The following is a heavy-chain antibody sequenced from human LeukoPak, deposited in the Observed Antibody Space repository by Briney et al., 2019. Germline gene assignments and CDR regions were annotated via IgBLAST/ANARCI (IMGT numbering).Heavy chain of an antibody. V-gene: IGHV4-4*07. CDR2: IYISGNT. Sequence: PSETLSLTCTVSGDSISSYDWSWIRQPAGKGLEWIGRIYISGNTYYNSSLKSRVTMSVDTSKNQLSLKLTSVSAAGTAVYYCAREIYGSGSYYFDYWGQGTLVTVSS. CDR1: GDSISSYD. J-gene: IGHJ4*02. CDR3: AREIYGSGSYYFDY. D-gene: IGHD3-10*01.